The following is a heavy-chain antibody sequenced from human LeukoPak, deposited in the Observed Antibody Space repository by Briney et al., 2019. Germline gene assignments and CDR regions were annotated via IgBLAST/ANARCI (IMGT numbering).Heavy chain of an antibody. CDR1: GYTFSSYL. J-gene: IGHJ4*02. CDR3: ARHDY. Sequence: GESLTISCKASGYTFSSYLISWVRQMPGKDVEGMGRIDPTDSYTDYSPSFQGHVTISVDKSITTAYLQRYRLNASDTVMYPCARHDYWGQGTLVTVSS. V-gene: IGHV5-10-1*01. CDR2: IDPTDSYT.